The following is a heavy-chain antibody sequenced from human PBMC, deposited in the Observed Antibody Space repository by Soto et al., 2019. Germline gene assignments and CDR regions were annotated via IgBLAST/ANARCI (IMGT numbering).Heavy chain of an antibody. CDR1: GGSFSGYY. CDR3: ARGGKRYYYGSGSYYYYYGMDV. Sequence: PSETLSLTCAVYGGSFSGYYWSWIRQPPGKGLEWIGEINHSGSTNYNPSLKSRVTISVDTSKNQFSLKLSSVTAADTAVYYCARGGKRYYYGSGSYYYYYGMDVWGQGTTVT. D-gene: IGHD3-10*01. CDR2: INHSGST. V-gene: IGHV4-34*01. J-gene: IGHJ6*02.